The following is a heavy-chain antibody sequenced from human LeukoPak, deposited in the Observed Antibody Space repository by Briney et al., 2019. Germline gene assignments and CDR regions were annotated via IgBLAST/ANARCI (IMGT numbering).Heavy chain of an antibody. Sequence: PGRSLRLSCSASGLTFRSYAMHWVRQAPGKGPEWVAAMSSDGSTAYYAESVKGRFTFSRDNSKNTLYLQMDSLRPEDTAVYYCARDGASSDWVIMGYFDYWGQGTLVTVSS. CDR3: ARDGASSDWVIMGYFDY. CDR2: MSSDGSTA. J-gene: IGHJ4*02. D-gene: IGHD2-8*01. CDR1: GLTFRSYA. V-gene: IGHV3-30*17.